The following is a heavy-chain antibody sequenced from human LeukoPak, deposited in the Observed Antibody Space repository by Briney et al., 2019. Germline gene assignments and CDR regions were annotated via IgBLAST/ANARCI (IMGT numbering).Heavy chain of an antibody. CDR2: VSCSGDST. CDR1: GFTFSTYA. CDR3: AKGGQYGSSWYLIDY. Sequence: GGSLRLSCAASGFTFSTYAMSWVRQAPGRGLEWVSTVSCSGDSTYFADSVKGRFTISRDNSKNTLFLQMNSLRAEDTAVYYCAKGGQYGSSWYLIDYWGLGTLVTVSS. V-gene: IGHV3-23*01. D-gene: IGHD6-13*01. J-gene: IGHJ4*02.